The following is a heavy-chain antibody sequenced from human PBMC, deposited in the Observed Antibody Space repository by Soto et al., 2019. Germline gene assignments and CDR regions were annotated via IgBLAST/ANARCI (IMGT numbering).Heavy chain of an antibody. CDR1: GYTFTSYD. Sequence: QVQLVQSGAEVKKPGASVKVSCKASGYTFTSYDINWVRQATGQGLEWMGWMNPNSGNTGYAQKFQGRVTXXRXTXXSTAYMELSSLRSEDTAVYYCARIGTGDYVQHNDYWGQGTLVTVSS. CDR3: ARIGTGDYVQHNDY. D-gene: IGHD4-17*01. J-gene: IGHJ4*02. V-gene: IGHV1-8*01. CDR2: MNPNSGNT.